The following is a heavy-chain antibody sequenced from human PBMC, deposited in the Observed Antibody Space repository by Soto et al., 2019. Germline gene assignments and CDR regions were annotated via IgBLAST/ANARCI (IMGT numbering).Heavy chain of an antibody. Sequence: PRLSYAASGFTFSSYDMHWVRQATGKGLGWVSAIGTAGDAYYPGYVKGRFTISRENAKNFLDHQMNSLRAGETAVYYCAKASITMIVVVNPGYYYYYGMDVWGQGTTVTVSS. J-gene: IGHJ6*02. V-gene: IGHV3-13*04. CDR1: GFTFSSYD. CDR3: AKASITMIVVVNPGYYYYYGMDV. D-gene: IGHD3-22*01. CDR2: IGTAGDA.